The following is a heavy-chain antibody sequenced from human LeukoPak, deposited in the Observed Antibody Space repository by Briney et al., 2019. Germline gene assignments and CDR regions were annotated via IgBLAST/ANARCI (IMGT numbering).Heavy chain of an antibody. V-gene: IGHV3-30-3*01. D-gene: IGHD3-22*01. J-gene: IGHJ4*02. CDR3: ARDGPPYDSSGYYSYYFDY. CDR2: ISYDGSNK. Sequence: GGSLRLSCAASGFTFSNYAMHWVRQAPGKGLEWVAVISYDGSNKYYADSVQGRITISRDNSKNTLYLQMNCLRAEDTAVYYCARDGPPYDSSGYYSYYFDYWGQGTLVTVSS. CDR1: GFTFSNYA.